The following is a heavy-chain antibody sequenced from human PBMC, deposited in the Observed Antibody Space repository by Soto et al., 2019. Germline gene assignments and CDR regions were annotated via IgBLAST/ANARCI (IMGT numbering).Heavy chain of an antibody. CDR1: GYTLTELS. CDR2: FDPEDGET. J-gene: IGHJ5*02. V-gene: IGHV1-24*01. D-gene: IGHD6-19*01. CDR3: ATDPSSGWYNWFDP. Sequence: ASVKVSCKVSGYTLTELSMHWVRQAPGKGLEWMGGFDPEDGETIYAQKFQGRVTMTEDTSTDTAYMELSSLRSEDTAVYYCATDPSSGWYNWFDPWGQGTLVTVSS.